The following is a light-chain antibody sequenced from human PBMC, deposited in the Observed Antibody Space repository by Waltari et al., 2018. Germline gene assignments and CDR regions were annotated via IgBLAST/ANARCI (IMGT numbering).Light chain of an antibody. CDR2: GAS. CDR1: QDIGPY. J-gene: IGKJ5*01. Sequence: DIQMTQSPSSLSASVGDRVSITFRASQDIGPYLIWYQQKPGKAPRSLISGASNLLSGVPSRFSGGGSGTDFTLTITALQPDDFATYYCQQYNNYPPTFGQGTRLEIK. CDR3: QQYNNYPPT. V-gene: IGKV1-16*01.